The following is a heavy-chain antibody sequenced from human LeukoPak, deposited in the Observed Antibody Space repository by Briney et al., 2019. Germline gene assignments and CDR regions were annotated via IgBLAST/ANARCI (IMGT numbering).Heavy chain of an antibody. D-gene: IGHD2/OR15-2a*01. CDR3: ARFYGGSALDN. CDR1: GFTFSAYW. Sequence: GGSLRLSCAASGFTFSAYWMHWVRQAPGKGLVWVSRINSDGFSIAYADSVKGRFTISGDNAKNTLYLHMNSLSAEDTAVYYCARFYGGSALDNWGQGTMVTVSS. J-gene: IGHJ3*02. CDR2: INSDGFSI. V-gene: IGHV3-74*01.